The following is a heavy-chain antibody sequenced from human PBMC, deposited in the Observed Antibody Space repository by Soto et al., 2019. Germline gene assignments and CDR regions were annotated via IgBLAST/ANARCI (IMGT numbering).Heavy chain of an antibody. Sequence: GGSLRLSCTGSGFTFGEFGMSWFRQAPGKGLEWLSFIRSKGYGGTTESAASVRGRFITSRDDSKSIAYLQMNSLKTEDTAVYYCASLTSWSQEYYYGMDVWGQGTTVTVSS. CDR1: GFTFGEFG. V-gene: IGHV3-49*03. CDR3: ASLTSWSQEYYYGMDV. D-gene: IGHD2-2*01. CDR2: IRSKGYGGTT. J-gene: IGHJ6*02.